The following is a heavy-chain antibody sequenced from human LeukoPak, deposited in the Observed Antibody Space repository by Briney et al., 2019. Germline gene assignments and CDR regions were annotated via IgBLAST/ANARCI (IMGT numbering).Heavy chain of an antibody. V-gene: IGHV4-59*01. CDR1: GGSISSYY. Sequence: PSETLSLTCTVSGGSISSYYWSWIRQPPGKGLEWIGYIYYSGSTSYNPSLKSRVTMSVDTSKKQISLKVRSVTAADTAVYYCARSDGYGLVGIWGQGTMVTVSS. J-gene: IGHJ3*02. CDR2: IYYSGST. D-gene: IGHD3-10*01. CDR3: ARSDGYGLVGI.